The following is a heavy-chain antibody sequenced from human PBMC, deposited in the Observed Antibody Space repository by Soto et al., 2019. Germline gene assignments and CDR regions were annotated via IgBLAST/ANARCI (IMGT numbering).Heavy chain of an antibody. J-gene: IGHJ4*02. V-gene: IGHV1-24*01. Sequence: ASVKVSCKVSGYTLTELSMHWVRQAPGKGLEWMGGFDPEDGETIYAQKFQGRVTMTEDTSTDTAYMELSSLRSDDTAVYYCATSRLEMGRITDNYRRRGTLVIASS. CDR1: GYTLTELS. D-gene: IGHD3-10*01. CDR2: FDPEDGET. CDR3: ATSRLEMGRITDNY.